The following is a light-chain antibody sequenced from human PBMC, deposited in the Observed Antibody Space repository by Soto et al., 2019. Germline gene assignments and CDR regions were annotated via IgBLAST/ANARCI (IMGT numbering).Light chain of an antibody. CDR1: SSDVGGYNY. Sequence: SARPQPSSVSGSPGQSSTLSCPGTSSDVGGYNYVSWYQQHPGKAPKLMIYDVSNRPSGVSNRFSGSKSGNTASLTISGLQVEEEADYYCNSYTSRSSTTYVFGTGTKVTVL. J-gene: IGLJ1*01. CDR3: NSYTSRSSTTYV. V-gene: IGLV2-14*01. CDR2: DVS.